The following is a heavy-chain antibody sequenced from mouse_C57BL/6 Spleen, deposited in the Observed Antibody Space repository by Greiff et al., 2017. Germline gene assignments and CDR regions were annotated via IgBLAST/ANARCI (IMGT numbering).Heavy chain of an antibody. CDR1: GFNITHTS. V-gene: IGHV14-3*01. D-gene: IGHD2-12*01. CDR3: ASYDYYIKDYAMDD. J-gene: IGHJ4*01. Sequence: VQLQQSVAELVRPGASVKLSCTASGFNITHTSMHWVKQRPEQGLEWIGRIDPANGNTQYAPKFQGKATITADTSSNTAYLQLSSLTSEDTAIYYCASYDYYIKDYAMDDWGQGTSVTVSS. CDR2: IDPANGNT.